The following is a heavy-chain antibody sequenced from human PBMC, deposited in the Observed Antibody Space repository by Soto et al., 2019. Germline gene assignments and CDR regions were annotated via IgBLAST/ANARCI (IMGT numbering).Heavy chain of an antibody. CDR2: IYWDDDK. Sequence: QITLKESGPTLVKPTQTLTLTCTFSGFSLSTSGVGVGWIRQPPGKAMEWLALIYWDDDKRYSPSLKSRLTSPNDTSKNQVVLTLTNKDPVDTASDYCAQRRYWSGGSCYNFDYWGQGTLVTVSS. CDR1: GFSLSTSGVG. J-gene: IGHJ4*02. CDR3: AQRRYWSGGSCYNFDY. D-gene: IGHD2-15*01. V-gene: IGHV2-5*02.